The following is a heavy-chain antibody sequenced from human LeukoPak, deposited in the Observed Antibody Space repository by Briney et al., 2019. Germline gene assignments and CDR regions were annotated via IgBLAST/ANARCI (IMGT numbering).Heavy chain of an antibody. D-gene: IGHD3-10*01. CDR2: ISAYNGNT. Sequence: ASVKVSCKASGYTFTSYGISWVRQAPGQGLEWMGWISAYNGNTNYAQKLQGRVTMTTDTSTSAAYMELRSLRSDDTAVYYCARVGLWFGELLHVNWFDPWGQGTLVTVSS. J-gene: IGHJ5*02. CDR1: GYTFTSYG. CDR3: ARVGLWFGELLHVNWFDP. V-gene: IGHV1-18*01.